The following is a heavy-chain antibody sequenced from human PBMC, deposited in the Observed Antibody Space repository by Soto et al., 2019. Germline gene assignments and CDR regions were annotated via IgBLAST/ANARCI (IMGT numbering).Heavy chain of an antibody. CDR3: AKDNHDYDFWSGYYNGYGVDGDYFAY. Sequence: GRYLRLSCAASRFTFGSYAMSCVRQALGKGLEWVSAISGSGGSTYYADSVKGRFTISRDNSKSPLDLQMNSLRDEDKAVYYCAKDNHDYDFWSGYYNGYGVDGDYFAYPGLGTLDTGSS. V-gene: IGHV3-23*01. D-gene: IGHD3-3*01. CDR2: ISGSGGST. CDR1: RFTFGSYA. J-gene: IGHJ4*01.